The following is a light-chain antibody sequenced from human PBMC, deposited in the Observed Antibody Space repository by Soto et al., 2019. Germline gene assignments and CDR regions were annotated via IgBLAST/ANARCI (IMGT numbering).Light chain of an antibody. CDR1: SSDVGSYNL. CDR2: EAY. CDR3: CSYAGTSYV. J-gene: IGLJ1*01. V-gene: IGLV2-23*01. Sequence: QSVLTQPASVSGSPGQSITISCTGTSSDVGSYNLVSWYQQHPGKAPKLMIYEAYKRPSGVSNRFSGSKSGNTASLTISGLQAEDEADYYCCSYAGTSYVFGTGTKVTVL.